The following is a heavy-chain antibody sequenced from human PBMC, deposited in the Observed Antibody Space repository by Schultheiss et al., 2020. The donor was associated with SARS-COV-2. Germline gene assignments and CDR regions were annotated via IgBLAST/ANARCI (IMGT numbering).Heavy chain of an antibody. CDR1: GYSFTSYW. J-gene: IGHJ5*02. D-gene: IGHD1-7*01. V-gene: IGHV5-51*01. CDR2: IYPGDSDT. CDR3: ARTLTGTTGADWFDP. Sequence: GGSLRLSCKGSGYSFTSYWIGWVRQMPGKGLEWMGIIYPGDSDTRYSPSFQGQVTISADKSISTAYLQWSSLKASDTAMYYCARTLTGTTGADWFDPWGQGTLVTVSS.